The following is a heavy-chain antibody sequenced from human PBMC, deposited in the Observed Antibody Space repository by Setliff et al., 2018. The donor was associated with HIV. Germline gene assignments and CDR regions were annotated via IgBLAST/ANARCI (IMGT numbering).Heavy chain of an antibody. J-gene: IGHJ4*02. CDR3: ARAGTTMAATGYYFDL. CDR1: GDNVSSDRTA. CDR2: THYRSRWYS. Sequence: SQTLSLTCAISGDNVSSDRTAWTWIRQSPSRGLEWLGRTHYRSRWYSDYATFVKSRITINPDTSKNHFSLQLNSVTPEDKAVYFCARAGTTMAATGYYFDLWGQGTLVTVSS. D-gene: IGHD6-13*01. V-gene: IGHV6-1*01.